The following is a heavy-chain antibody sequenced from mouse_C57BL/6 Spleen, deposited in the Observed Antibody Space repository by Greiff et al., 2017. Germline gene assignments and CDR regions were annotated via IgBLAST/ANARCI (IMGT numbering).Heavy chain of an antibody. J-gene: IGHJ1*03. Sequence: VQLQQSGPELVKPGASVKISCKASGYAFSSSWMNWVKQRPGKGLEWIGRIYPGDGDTNYNGKFKGKATLTADKSSSTAYMQLSSLTSEYSAVYFCARRDYGNYDWYFDVWGTGTTVTVSS. D-gene: IGHD2-1*01. CDR2: IYPGDGDT. CDR1: GYAFSSSW. CDR3: ARRDYGNYDWYFDV. V-gene: IGHV1-82*01.